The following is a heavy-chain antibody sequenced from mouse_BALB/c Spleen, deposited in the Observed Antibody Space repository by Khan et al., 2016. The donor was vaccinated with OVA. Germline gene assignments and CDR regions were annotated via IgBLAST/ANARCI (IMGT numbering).Heavy chain of an antibody. Sequence: QVQLKQSGPELVRPGESVKLSCKGSGYTFTDYAMHWVKQSHAKSLVWIGVISIYYDTINYNQKFKGKATMTVDKSSSPAYMELARLTSEDSAIYYAARGWQWVRQGGGNSDYWGQGTTLTVSS. CDR1: GYTFTDYA. D-gene: IGHD2-2*01. V-gene: IGHV1S137*01. J-gene: IGHJ2*01. CDR3: ARGWQWVRQGGGNSDY. CDR2: ISIYYDTI.